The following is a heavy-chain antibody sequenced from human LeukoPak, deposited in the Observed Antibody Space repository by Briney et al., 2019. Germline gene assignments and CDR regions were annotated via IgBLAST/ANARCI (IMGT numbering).Heavy chain of an antibody. V-gene: IGHV3-30*18. D-gene: IGHD1-26*01. CDR2: ISYDGSNK. J-gene: IGHJ4*02. CDR3: AKACSGSYSGTDY. Sequence: PGRSLRLSCAASGFTFSSYGMHWVRQAPGKGLEWVAVISYDGSNKYYADSVKGRFTISRDNSKNTLYLQMNSLRAEDTAVYYCAKACSGSYSGTDYWGQGTLVTVSS. CDR1: GFTFSSYG.